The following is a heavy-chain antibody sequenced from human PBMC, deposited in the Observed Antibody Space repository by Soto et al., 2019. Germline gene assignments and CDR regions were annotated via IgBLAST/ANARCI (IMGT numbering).Heavy chain of an antibody. J-gene: IGHJ6*02. CDR3: AHRRNYYGMDV. V-gene: IGHV4-59*01. CDR1: GGSTSSYY. D-gene: IGHD4-17*01. CDR2: IYYSGST. Sequence: PSETLSLTCTVSGGSTSSYYWSWIRQPPGKGLEWIGYIYYSGSTNYNPSLKSRVTISVDTSKNQFSLKLSSVTAADTAVYYCAHRRNYYGMDVWGQGTTVTVSS.